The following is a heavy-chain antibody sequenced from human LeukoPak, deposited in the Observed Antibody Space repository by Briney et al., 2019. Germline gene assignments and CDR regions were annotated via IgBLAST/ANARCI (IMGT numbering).Heavy chain of an antibody. CDR1: GGSISSGDYY. Sequence: SQTLSLTXTVSGGSISSGDYYWSWIRQPPGKGLEWIGYIYYSGSTYYNPSLKSRVTISVDTSKNQFSLKLSSVTAADTAVYYCARVLGDIVVVPAAIGFDYWGQGTLVTVSS. V-gene: IGHV4-30-4*08. J-gene: IGHJ4*02. D-gene: IGHD2-2*01. CDR3: ARVLGDIVVVPAAIGFDY. CDR2: IYYSGST.